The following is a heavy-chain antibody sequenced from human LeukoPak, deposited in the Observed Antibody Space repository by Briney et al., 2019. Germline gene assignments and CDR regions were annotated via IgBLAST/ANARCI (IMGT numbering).Heavy chain of an antibody. CDR1: VFTFSKYW. Sequence: GGSLRLSSAASVFTFSKYWMLWVRQAPGKGLESVSRINTDGTVTTYADSVKGRFTVSRDNADNTMFLQMNSVRDEDTAVYYCATKQWLAPPPDSWGQGTPVTVSS. CDR3: ATKQWLAPPPDS. D-gene: IGHD6-19*01. J-gene: IGHJ4*02. V-gene: IGHV3-74*01. CDR2: INTDGTVT.